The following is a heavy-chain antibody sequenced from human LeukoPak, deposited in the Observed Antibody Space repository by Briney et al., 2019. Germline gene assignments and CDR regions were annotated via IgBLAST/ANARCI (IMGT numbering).Heavy chain of an antibody. V-gene: IGHV3-53*01. J-gene: IGHJ5*02. CDR3: ARGAYCSSTSCYFT. CDR1: GFTFSSYG. D-gene: IGHD2-2*01. CDR2: IYSGGTT. Sequence: PGGSLRLSCAASGFTFSSYGMSWVRQAPGKGLEWVSVIYSGGTTYYADSVKGRFTFSRDNSKNTLYLQMNSLRAEDTAMYYCARGAYCSSTSCYFTWGQGTLVTVSS.